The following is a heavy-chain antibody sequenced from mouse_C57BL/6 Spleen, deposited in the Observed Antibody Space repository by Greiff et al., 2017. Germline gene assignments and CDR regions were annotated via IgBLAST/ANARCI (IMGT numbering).Heavy chain of an antibody. D-gene: IGHD1-1*01. J-gene: IGHJ2*01. CDR1: GYTFTSYW. V-gene: IGHV1-64*01. Sequence: QVQLQQPGAELVKPGASVKLSCKASGYTFTSYWMNWVKQRPGQGLEWIGMIHPNSGSTNYNAQFKSKATLTVDKSASTAYMQLSSLTSEDSAVYYWARSEYYGSRYFGDWGQGTTLTVAS. CDR2: IHPNSGST. CDR3: ARSEYYGSRYFGD.